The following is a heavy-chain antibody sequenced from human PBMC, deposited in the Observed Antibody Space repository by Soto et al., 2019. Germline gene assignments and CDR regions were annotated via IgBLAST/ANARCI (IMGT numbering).Heavy chain of an antibody. V-gene: IGHV3-23*01. J-gene: IGHJ1*01. Sequence: GGSLRLSCAASGFTFSSYAMSWVRQAPGKGLEWVSAISGSGGSTYYADSVKGRFTISRDNSKNTLYLQMNSLRAEDTAVYYCAKETYYYGSGSYLKYFQHWGQGTLVTVSS. D-gene: IGHD3-10*01. CDR3: AKETYYYGSGSYLKYFQH. CDR2: ISGSGGST. CDR1: GFTFSSYA.